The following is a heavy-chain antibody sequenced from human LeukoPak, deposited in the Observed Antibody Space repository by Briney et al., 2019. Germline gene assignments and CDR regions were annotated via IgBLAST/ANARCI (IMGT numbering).Heavy chain of an antibody. Sequence: PSETLSLTCTVSGGSISSHYWSWIRQPPGKGLEWIGYTYYSGSTKYNPSLKSRVTILVDTSKNQFSLKLSSVTAEDTAVYYCARDGSGVSGWQNWLDPWGQGTQVTVSS. CDR1: GGSISSHY. V-gene: IGHV4-59*11. D-gene: IGHD6-19*01. J-gene: IGHJ5*02. CDR2: TYYSGST. CDR3: ARDGSGVSGWQNWLDP.